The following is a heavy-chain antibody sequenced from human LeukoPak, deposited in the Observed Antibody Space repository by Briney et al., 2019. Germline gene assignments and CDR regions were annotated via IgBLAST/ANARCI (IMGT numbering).Heavy chain of an antibody. D-gene: IGHD1-26*01. CDR2: IIPILGIA. J-gene: IGHJ4*02. CDR1: GGTFSSYA. Sequence: SVKVSCKASGGTFSSYAISWVRQAPGQGLEWMGRIIPILGIANYAQKFQGRVTITADKSTSTAYMELSRLTSDDTAVYYCARGHSDIWYSLGHWGQGTLVTVSA. CDR3: ARGHSDIWYSLGH. V-gene: IGHV1-69*04.